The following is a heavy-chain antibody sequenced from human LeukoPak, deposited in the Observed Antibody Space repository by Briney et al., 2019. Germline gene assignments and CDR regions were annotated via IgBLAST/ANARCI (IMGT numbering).Heavy chain of an antibody. CDR3: ASGDYGDYAIY. V-gene: IGHV3-48*04. J-gene: IGHJ4*02. CDR2: ISSSGSTI. Sequence: GGSLRLSCAASGFTFSSYGMHWIRQAPGKGLEWVSYISSSGSTIYYADSVKGRFTISRDNAKNSLYLQMNSLRAEDTAVYYCASGDYGDYAIYWGQGTLVTVSS. CDR1: GFTFSSYG. D-gene: IGHD4-17*01.